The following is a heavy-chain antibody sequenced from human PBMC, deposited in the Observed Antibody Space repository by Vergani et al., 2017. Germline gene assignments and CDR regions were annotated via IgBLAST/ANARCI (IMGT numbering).Heavy chain of an antibody. D-gene: IGHD3-3*01. Sequence: QVQLVQSGAEVKKPGSSVKVSCKASGGTFSSYAIGWVRQAPGQGLEWMGGIIPIFGIANYAQKFQGRVTITADKSTSTAYMELSSLRSEDTAVYYCARDGSYDFWSGYQGAYNWFDPWGQGTLVTVSS. CDR2: IIPIFGIA. J-gene: IGHJ5*02. CDR3: ARDGSYDFWSGYQGAYNWFDP. CDR1: GGTFSSYA. V-gene: IGHV1-69*17.